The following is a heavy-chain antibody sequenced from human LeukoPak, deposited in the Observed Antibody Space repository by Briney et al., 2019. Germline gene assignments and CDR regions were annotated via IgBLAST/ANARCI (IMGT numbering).Heavy chain of an antibody. CDR3: ARQAYSSGWYTAAY. CDR1: GGSIXSSX. V-gene: IGHV4-59*08. CDR2: IYDSETN. Sequence: SETLSLTCTVSGGSIXSSXXSXXXXXPGXXLXWXASIYDSETNKYNPSLRSRATISSDTSKNQFSLKLSSVTAADTAVYYCARQAYSSGWYTAAYWGQGTLVTVSS. D-gene: IGHD6-19*01. J-gene: IGHJ4*02.